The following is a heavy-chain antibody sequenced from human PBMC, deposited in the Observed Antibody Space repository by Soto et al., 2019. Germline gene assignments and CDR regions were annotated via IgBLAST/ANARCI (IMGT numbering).Heavy chain of an antibody. V-gene: IGHV3-21*06. CDR3: ARESEDLTSNFDY. Sequence: GGSLRLSCAASGFTFTRYSMNWARQAPGKGLEWVSSISSTTNYIYYGDSMKGRFTISRDNAKNSLYLEMNSLRAEDTAVYYCARESEDLTSNFDYWGQGTLVTVSS. CDR1: GFTFTRYS. J-gene: IGHJ4*02. CDR2: ISSTTNYI.